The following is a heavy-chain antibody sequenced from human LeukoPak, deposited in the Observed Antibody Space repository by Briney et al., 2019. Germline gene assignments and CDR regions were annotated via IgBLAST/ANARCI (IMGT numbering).Heavy chain of an antibody. Sequence: ASVKVSCKASGYTFTSYYMHWVRQAPGQGLEWMGWINPNSGGTNYAQKFQGRVTMTRDTSISTAYMELSRLRSDDTAVYYCVRGYCSGGSCYPQSHGPRFDYWGQGTLVTVSS. D-gene: IGHD2-15*01. CDR2: INPNSGGT. CDR3: VRGYCSGGSCYPQSHGPRFDY. CDR1: GYTFTSYY. J-gene: IGHJ4*02. V-gene: IGHV1-2*02.